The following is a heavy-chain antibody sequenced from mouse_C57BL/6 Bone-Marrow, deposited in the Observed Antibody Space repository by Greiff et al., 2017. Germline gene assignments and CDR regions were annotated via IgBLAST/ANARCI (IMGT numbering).Heavy chain of an antibody. CDR1: GYTFTDYY. J-gene: IGHJ3*01. CDR2: INPYNGGT. CDR3: ARSGGITTAPGFAY. V-gene: IGHV1-19*01. Sequence: EVQVVESGPVLVKPGASVKMSCKASGYTFTDYYMNWVKQSHGKSLEWIGVINPYNGGTSYNQKFKGKATLTVDKSSSTAYMELNSLTSEDSAVYYCARSGGITTAPGFAYWGQGTLVTVSA. D-gene: IGHD1-1*01.